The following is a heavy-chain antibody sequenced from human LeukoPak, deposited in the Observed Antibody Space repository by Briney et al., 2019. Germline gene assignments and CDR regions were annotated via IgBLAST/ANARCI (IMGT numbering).Heavy chain of an antibody. CDR3: ARGDGDWYHFDY. CDR1: GYTFTSYY. D-gene: IGHD3-9*01. CDR2: MNPNSGNT. V-gene: IGHV1-8*02. Sequence: ASVKVSCKASGYTFTSYYMHWVRQAPGQGLEWMGWMNPNSGNTGYAQKFQGRVTMTRNTSISTAYMELSRLRSDDTAVYYCARGDGDWYHFDYWGQGTLVTVSS. J-gene: IGHJ4*02.